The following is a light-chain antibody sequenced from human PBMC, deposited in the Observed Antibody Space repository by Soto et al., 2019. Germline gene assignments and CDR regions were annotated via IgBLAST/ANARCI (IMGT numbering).Light chain of an antibody. Sequence: DIVMTQSPDSLAVSLGEMATLSRRASQSVRIFLAWYQQKPGQAPRLLIYDASNRATGIPDRFSGSGSGTDFTLTISSLEPEDFAVYYCQQRGNWPLYTFGQGTKVDIK. CDR2: DAS. J-gene: IGKJ2*01. CDR3: QQRGNWPLYT. V-gene: IGKV3-11*01. CDR1: QSVRIF.